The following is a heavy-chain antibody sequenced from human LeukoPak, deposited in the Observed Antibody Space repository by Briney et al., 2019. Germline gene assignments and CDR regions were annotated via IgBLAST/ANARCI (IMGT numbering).Heavy chain of an antibody. D-gene: IGHD3-10*01. CDR2: IFYSGST. CDR1: SGSISTSNYY. V-gene: IGHV4-39*01. J-gene: IGHJ6*03. CDR3: ARQGYYYGSGSYYNEAYMDV. Sequence: SETLSLTCTVSSGSISTSNYYWGWVRQPPGKALEWIGNIFYSGSTYYSPSLKSRVTISLDTSKNQFSLKLSSVTAADTAVYYCARQGYYYGSGSYYNEAYMDVWGKGTTVTISS.